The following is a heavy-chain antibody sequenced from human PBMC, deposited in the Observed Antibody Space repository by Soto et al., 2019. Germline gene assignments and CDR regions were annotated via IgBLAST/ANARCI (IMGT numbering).Heavy chain of an antibody. CDR1: GYCFTSYW. V-gene: IGHV5-51*01. CDR3: ARPIEAASFIGAFVI. CDR2: IYPGDSDT. Sequence: WESLKISCNVSGYCFTSYWTYWVRQMPGKGLEWMGIIYPGDSDTRYSPSFQGQVTISADKSISTAYLQWSSLKASDTAMYYCARPIEAASFIGAFVIWGQGTMVTVS. J-gene: IGHJ3*02. D-gene: IGHD6-13*01.